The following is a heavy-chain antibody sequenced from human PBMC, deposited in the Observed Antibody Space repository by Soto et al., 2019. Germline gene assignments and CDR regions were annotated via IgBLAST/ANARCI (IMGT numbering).Heavy chain of an antibody. CDR3: ATREQWLVHDYYYYAMDV. J-gene: IGHJ6*02. V-gene: IGHV1-24*01. Sequence: GASVKVSCKVSGYTLTELSLHWVRQAPGKGLEWMGGFDPEDGETISAQKFQGRVTMTEDTSTDTAYMELSSLRSEDTAVYFCATREQWLVHDYYYYAMDVWGQGTTVTVSS. D-gene: IGHD6-19*01. CDR1: GYTLTELS. CDR2: FDPEDGET.